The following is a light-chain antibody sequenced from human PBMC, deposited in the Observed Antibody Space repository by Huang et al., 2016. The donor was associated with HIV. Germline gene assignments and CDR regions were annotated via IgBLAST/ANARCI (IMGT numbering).Light chain of an antibody. Sequence: IVLTQSPGTLSLSPGEGATLSCRTSQSVASSLAWYQQKPGQPPRLVIYDASNTATGVPARFSGSGSGTDFTLTISSLEPEDFAVYYCQHRKNWPLTFGGGTKVEIK. CDR3: QHRKNWPLT. V-gene: IGKV3-11*01. CDR1: QSVASS. J-gene: IGKJ4*01. CDR2: DAS.